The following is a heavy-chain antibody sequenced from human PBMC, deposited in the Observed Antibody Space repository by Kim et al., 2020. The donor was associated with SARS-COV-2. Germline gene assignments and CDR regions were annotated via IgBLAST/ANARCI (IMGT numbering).Heavy chain of an antibody. V-gene: IGHV3-23*01. J-gene: IGHJ4*02. CDR3: AKLENTMVRGVIKRDY. D-gene: IGHD3-10*01. CDR1: GFTFSSYA. Sequence: GGSLRLSCAASGFTFSSYAMSWVRQAPGKGLEWVSAISGSGGSTYYADSVKGRFTISRDNSKNTLYLQMNSLRAEDTAVYYCAKLENTMVRGVIKRDYWGQGTLVTVSS. CDR2: ISGSGGST.